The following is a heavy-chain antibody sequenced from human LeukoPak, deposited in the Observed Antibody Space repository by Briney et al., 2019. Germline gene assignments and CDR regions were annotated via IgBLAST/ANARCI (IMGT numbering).Heavy chain of an antibody. CDR3: ARGGVSSSWYISGFDY. CDR2: INPSGGST. J-gene: IGHJ4*02. Sequence: ASVKVSCKSSGYTFTSYYMHWVRQAPGQGLEWMGIINPSGGSTSYAQKFQGRVTMTRDTSTSAVYMGLSSLRSEDTAVYYCARGGVSSSWYISGFDYWGQGTLVTVSS. CDR1: GYTFTSYY. D-gene: IGHD6-13*01. V-gene: IGHV1-46*01.